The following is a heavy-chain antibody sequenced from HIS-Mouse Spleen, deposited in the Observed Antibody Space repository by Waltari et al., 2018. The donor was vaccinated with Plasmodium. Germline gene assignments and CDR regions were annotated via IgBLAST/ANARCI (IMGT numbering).Heavy chain of an antibody. V-gene: IGHV3-7*01. CDR1: GLTFSSSG. D-gene: IGHD6-13*01. J-gene: IGHJ2*01. CDR3: ASSWYWYFDL. Sequence: EVQLVESGGGLVQPGGSLRLSCAASGLTFSSSGMSWVRQAPGKGLEWVANIKQDGSEKYYVDSVKGRFTISRDNAKNSLYLQMNSLRAEDTAVYYCASSWYWYFDLWGRGTLVTVSS. CDR2: IKQDGSEK.